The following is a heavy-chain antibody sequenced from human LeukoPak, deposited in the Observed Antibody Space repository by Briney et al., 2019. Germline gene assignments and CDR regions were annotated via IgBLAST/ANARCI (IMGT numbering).Heavy chain of an antibody. CDR1: GFTFSDYY. CDR2: IGSGGTLI. J-gene: IGHJ5*02. D-gene: IGHD5-24*01. CDR3: ARDAYNYGWFDP. V-gene: IGHV3-11*01. Sequence: GGSLRLSCAASGFTFSDYYMSWIRQAPGKGLEWVSYIGSGGTLIHYANSVKGRFTISRDNAKNSLYLQVNSLRAEDTAVYYCARDAYNYGWFDPWGQGTLITVSS.